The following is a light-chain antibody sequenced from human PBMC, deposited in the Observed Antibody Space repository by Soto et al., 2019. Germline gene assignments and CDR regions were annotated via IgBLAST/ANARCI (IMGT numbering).Light chain of an antibody. J-gene: IGKJ2*01. CDR2: AAS. CDR3: QQYYSYPPT. CDR1: QGISSY. V-gene: IGKV1-8*01. Sequence: AIRMTQSPSSFSASTGDRVTITCRASQGISSYLAWYQQKPGKAPKLLIYAASTLQSGVPSRFSGSGSGTDFTLTISCLQSEDLATYYCQQYYSYPPTLGQGTKLEIK.